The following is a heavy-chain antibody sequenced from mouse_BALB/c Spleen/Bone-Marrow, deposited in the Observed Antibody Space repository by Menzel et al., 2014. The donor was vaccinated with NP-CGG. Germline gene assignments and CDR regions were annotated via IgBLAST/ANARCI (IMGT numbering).Heavy chain of an antibody. CDR2: ILPGSGTT. Sequence: LMKPGASVKISCKATGYTFSTYWIEWVKQRPGHGLEWIGEILPGSGTTNYNEKFKGKATFSADTSSNTAYMQLSSLTSEDSAVYYCARLITTGGFAYWGQGTLVTVSA. CDR1: GYTFSTYW. D-gene: IGHD2-4*01. J-gene: IGHJ3*01. CDR3: ARLITTGGFAY. V-gene: IGHV1-9*01.